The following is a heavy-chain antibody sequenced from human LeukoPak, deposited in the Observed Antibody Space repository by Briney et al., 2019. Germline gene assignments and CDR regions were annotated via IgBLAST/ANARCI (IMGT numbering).Heavy chain of an antibody. D-gene: IGHD6-13*01. CDR1: GFTFDDYA. CDR2: ISGDGGST. J-gene: IGHJ4*02. V-gene: IGHV3-43*02. CDR3: AKPWTGYSSSWYFYYFDY. Sequence: PGGSLRLSCAASGFTFDDYAMHWVRQAPGKGLEWVSLISGDGGSTYYADSVKGRFTISRDNSKNSLYLQMNSQRTEDTALYYCAKPWTGYSSSWYFYYFDYWGQGTLVTVSS.